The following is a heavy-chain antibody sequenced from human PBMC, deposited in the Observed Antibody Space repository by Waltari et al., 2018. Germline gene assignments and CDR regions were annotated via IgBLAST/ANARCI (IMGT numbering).Heavy chain of an antibody. CDR2: IYSGGST. V-gene: IGHV3-53*01. D-gene: IGHD5-12*01. CDR1: GFTVSSNY. Sequence: EVQLVESGGGLIQPGGSLRLSCAASGFTVSSNYMSWVRQAPGKGLEWVSVIYSGGSTYYADSVKGRFTISRDNSKNTLYLQMNSLRAEDTAVYSCARSHEATLQGYFDLWGRGTLVTVSS. CDR3: ARSHEATLQGYFDL. J-gene: IGHJ2*01.